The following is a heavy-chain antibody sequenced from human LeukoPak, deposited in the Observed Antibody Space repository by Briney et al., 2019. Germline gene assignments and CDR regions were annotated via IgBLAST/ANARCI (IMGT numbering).Heavy chain of an antibody. V-gene: IGHV4-38-2*02. CDR2: IYYSGST. CDR3: ARDLGMEGAFDP. Sequence: SETLSLTCTVSGYSISSGYYWGWIRQPPGKGLEWIGSIYYSGSTYYNPSLKSRVTISVDTSRNQFSLKLSPVTAADTAVYYCARDLGMEGAFDPWGQGTLVTVSS. CDR1: GYSISSGYY. D-gene: IGHD1-1*01. J-gene: IGHJ5*02.